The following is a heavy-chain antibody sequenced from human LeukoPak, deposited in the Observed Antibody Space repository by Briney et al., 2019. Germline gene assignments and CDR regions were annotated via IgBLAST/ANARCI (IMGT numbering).Heavy chain of an antibody. CDR1: GFTFSSYW. V-gene: IGHV3-7*01. Sequence: GGSLRLSCAASGFTFSSYWMSWVRQAPGKGLEWVANIKQDGSEKYYVDSVKGRFTISRDNAENSLHLHMSSLRAEDTAVYYCVTPPSVTWFDPWGQGTLVTVSS. CDR3: VTPPSVTWFDP. CDR2: IKQDGSEK. J-gene: IGHJ5*02. D-gene: IGHD4-23*01.